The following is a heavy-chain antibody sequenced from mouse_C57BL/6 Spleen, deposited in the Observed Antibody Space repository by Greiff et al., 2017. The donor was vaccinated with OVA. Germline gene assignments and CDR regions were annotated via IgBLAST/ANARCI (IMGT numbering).Heavy chain of an antibody. CDR3: ARGGYYFDY. D-gene: IGHD1-1*02. Sequence: QVQLQQSGPELVKPGASVKISCKASGYAFTSSRMNWVKQRPGTGLEWIGRIYPGDGDTNYNGKFKGKATLTADKSSCTAYMQLSSLTSEDSAVYFCARGGYYFDYWGQGTTLTVSS. CDR2: IYPGDGDT. V-gene: IGHV1-82*01. J-gene: IGHJ2*01. CDR1: GYAFTSSR.